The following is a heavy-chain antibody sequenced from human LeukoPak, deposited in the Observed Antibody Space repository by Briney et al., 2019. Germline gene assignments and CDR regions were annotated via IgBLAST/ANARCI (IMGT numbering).Heavy chain of an antibody. V-gene: IGHV3-15*01. CDR1: GFTFTHAF. D-gene: IGHD4-23*01. Sequence: GGSLTLSCKASGFTFTHAFISWVRQAPGKGLEWVGRIKSKADGGTTDYAAPVKGRFTISRDDSRDTLYLQMNSLKTEDTAVYYCTTLHLLEYGGKYFILYCGERTLVTVSS. J-gene: IGHJ4*02. CDR2: IKSKADGGTT. CDR3: TTLHLLEYGGKYFILY.